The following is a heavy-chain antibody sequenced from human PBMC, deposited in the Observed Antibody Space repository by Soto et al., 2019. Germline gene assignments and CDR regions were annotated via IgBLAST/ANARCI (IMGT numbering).Heavy chain of an antibody. D-gene: IGHD3-10*01. V-gene: IGHV3-48*03. CDR2: ISSSGSTI. CDR3: ARRGPHYYGSGDTFDY. CDR1: GFTFSSYE. J-gene: IGHJ4*02. Sequence: GGSLRLSCAASGFTFSSYEMNWVRQAPGKGLEWVSYISSSGSTIYYADSVKGRFTISRDNAKNSLYLQMNSLRAEDTAVYYCARRGPHYYGSGDTFDYWGQGTLVTVSS.